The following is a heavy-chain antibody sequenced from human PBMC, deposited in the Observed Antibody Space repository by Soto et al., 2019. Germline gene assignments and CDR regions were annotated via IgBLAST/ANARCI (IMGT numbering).Heavy chain of an antibody. CDR3: AREYTYGSNFFDC. CDR2: ISHSGST. Sequence: QVQLQESGPGLVKPSQTLSLSCTVSGGSISSAAYYWSWIRQHPGKGLEWIGYISHSGSTYYTPSRKSSVIISADASKNQFSLNLTSVTAADTAVYYCAREYTYGSNFFDCWGQGALVTVSS. D-gene: IGHD5-18*01. J-gene: IGHJ4*02. V-gene: IGHV4-31*03. CDR1: GGSISSAAYY.